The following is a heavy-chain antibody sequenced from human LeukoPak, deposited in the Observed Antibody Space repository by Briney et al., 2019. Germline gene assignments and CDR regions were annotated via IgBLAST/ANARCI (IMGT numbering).Heavy chain of an antibody. V-gene: IGHV3-7*03. CDR1: GFTFSIYW. Sequence: PGGSLRLSCAASGFTFSIYWMSWVRQAPGKGLEWVANINQDGSEKYYVDSVKGRFTISRDNSKNTLYLQMNSLRAEDTAVYYCARGIAHFDYWGQGTLVTVSS. CDR3: ARGIAHFDY. D-gene: IGHD2-21*01. J-gene: IGHJ4*02. CDR2: INQDGSEK.